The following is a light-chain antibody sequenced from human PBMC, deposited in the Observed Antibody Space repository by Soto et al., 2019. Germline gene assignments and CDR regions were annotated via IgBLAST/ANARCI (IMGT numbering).Light chain of an antibody. CDR3: QQYNNWPPDRT. Sequence: EIVMTQSPATLSLSPGERATLSCRASQSVSSNLAWYQQKPAQAPRLLIYGASTRATGIPARFTGRGSGTEFTLPISSLQSEDFAIYFCQQYNNWPPDRTFGQGTKVAIK. CDR2: GAS. J-gene: IGKJ1*01. V-gene: IGKV3-15*01. CDR1: QSVSSN.